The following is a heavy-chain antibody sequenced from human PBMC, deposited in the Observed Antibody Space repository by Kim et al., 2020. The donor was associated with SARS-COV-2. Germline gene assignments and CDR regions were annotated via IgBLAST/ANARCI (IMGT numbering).Heavy chain of an antibody. CDR1: GFTFSNAW. V-gene: IGHV3-15*01. Sequence: GGSLRLSCAASGFTFSNAWMSWVRQAPGKGLEWVGRIKRKTAGGTTDYAAPVKVRFTIARDDSKNTLYLQMNSLKNEDTAVYYCNTVSDPNFDWLLLGYWGQGTRVTVSS. J-gene: IGHJ4*02. CDR2: IKRKTAGGTT. CDR3: NTVSDPNFDWLLLGY. D-gene: IGHD3-9*01.